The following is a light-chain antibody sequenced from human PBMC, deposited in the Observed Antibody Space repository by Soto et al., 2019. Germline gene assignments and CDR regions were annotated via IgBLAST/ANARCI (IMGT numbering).Light chain of an antibody. V-gene: IGKV3-15*01. Sequence: EIVMTQSPATLSVSLGERATLSCRASQSVSSNLAWYQLTPGQAPRLLIYGASARAAGIPARFSGSGSATEFTLTISSLQSEDFALYYCQHTLKWPPTFGQGTKGDIK. CDR2: GAS. CDR3: QHTLKWPPT. J-gene: IGKJ1*01. CDR1: QSVSSN.